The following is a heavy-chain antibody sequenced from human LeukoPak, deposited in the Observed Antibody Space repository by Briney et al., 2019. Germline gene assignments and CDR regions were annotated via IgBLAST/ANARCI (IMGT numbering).Heavy chain of an antibody. CDR3: ATNIQEYYDFWSGFAFDI. CDR1: GGTFSSYA. CDR2: IIPILDTP. Sequence: SVKVSCKASGGTFSSYAINWVRQAPGQGLEWMGRIIPILDTPNYAQKLQGRVTMTTDTSTSTAYMELRSLRSDDTAVYYCATNIQEYYDFWSGFAFDIWGQGTMVTVSS. V-gene: IGHV1-69*04. D-gene: IGHD3-3*01. J-gene: IGHJ3*02.